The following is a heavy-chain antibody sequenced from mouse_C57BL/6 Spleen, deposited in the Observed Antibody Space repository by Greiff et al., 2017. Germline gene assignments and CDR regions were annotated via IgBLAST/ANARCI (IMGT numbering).Heavy chain of an antibody. Sequence: EVQLQQSGPELVKPGASVKISCKASGYTFTDYYMNWVKQSPGKSLEWIGDINPNNGGTSYNQKFKGKATLTVDKSSSTAYMELRSLTSEDSAVYYCARRDRLVAPFDYWGQGTTLTVSS. V-gene: IGHV1-26*01. CDR1: GYTFTDYY. D-gene: IGHD1-1*01. CDR2: INPNNGGT. CDR3: ARRDRLVAPFDY. J-gene: IGHJ2*01.